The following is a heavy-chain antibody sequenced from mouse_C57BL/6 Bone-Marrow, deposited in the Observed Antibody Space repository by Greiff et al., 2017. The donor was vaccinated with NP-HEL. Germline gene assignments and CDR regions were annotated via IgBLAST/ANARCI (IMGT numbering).Heavy chain of an antibody. Sequence: QVQLQQSGPELVKPGASVKLSCKASGYTFTSYDINWVKQRPGQGLEWIGWIYPRAGSTKYNEQFKGKATLTVDTSSSTAYMELHSLTSEDSAVYFCARSDLFAYWGQGTLVTVSA. CDR3: ARSDLFAY. CDR1: GYTFTSYD. J-gene: IGHJ3*01. V-gene: IGHV1-85*01. CDR2: IYPRAGST.